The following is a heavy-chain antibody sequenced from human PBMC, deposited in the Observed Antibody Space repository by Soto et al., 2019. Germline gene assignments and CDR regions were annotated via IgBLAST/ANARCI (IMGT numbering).Heavy chain of an antibody. J-gene: IGHJ4*02. CDR2: VKPNNGDT. CDR1: VYTFSKYD. CDR3: AKVSRKGSAIDFDY. Sequence: QVQLVQSGAELKKPGAAVKDSCKASVYTFSKYDMNWLRQATGQPPEWIGWVKPNNGDTGYAQKFQGRVTLTTDISTTTAYMELTSLRSEDTANYSCAKVSRKGSAIDFDYWGQGTLITVSS. V-gene: IGHV1-8*01.